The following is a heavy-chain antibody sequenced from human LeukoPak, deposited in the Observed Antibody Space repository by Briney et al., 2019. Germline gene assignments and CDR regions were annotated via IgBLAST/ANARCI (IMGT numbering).Heavy chain of an antibody. CDR1: GFTLSAHG. Sequence: GGSLRLSCAASGFTLSAHGMNWVRQAPGKGLEWISYISSSGSTIYYADSVEGRFTISRDNAKNSLYLQMNSLRAEDTAVYYCARDGYSFGSTLGDYWGQGTLVTVSS. CDR2: ISSSGSTI. CDR3: ARDGYSFGSTLGDY. D-gene: IGHD5-18*01. V-gene: IGHV3-48*04. J-gene: IGHJ4*02.